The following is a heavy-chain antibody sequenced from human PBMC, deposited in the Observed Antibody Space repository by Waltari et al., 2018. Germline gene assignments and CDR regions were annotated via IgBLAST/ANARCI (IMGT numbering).Heavy chain of an antibody. CDR2: IYHSGST. CDR1: GYSISSGYY. V-gene: IGHV4-38-2*02. J-gene: IGHJ4*02. Sequence: QVQLQESGPGLVKPSETLSLTCTVSGYSISSGYYWGWIRQPPGKGLEWIGSIYHSGSTYYTPSLKGRVTISVDTSKNQFSLKLSSVTAADTAVYYCVGAGTTRLYFDYWGQGTLVTVSS. CDR3: VGAGTTRLYFDY. D-gene: IGHD1-7*01.